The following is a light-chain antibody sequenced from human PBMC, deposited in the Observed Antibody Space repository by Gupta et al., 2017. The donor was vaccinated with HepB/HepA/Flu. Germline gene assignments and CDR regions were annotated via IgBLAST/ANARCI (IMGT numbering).Light chain of an antibody. CDR2: GKN. J-gene: IGLJ2*01. Sequence: SSELTQDPDASVALGQTDRITCQGDSLRTYYASWYQQTPGQAPVLVIYGKNNRPSGIPDRFSGSSSGNTASLTITGAQAGDEADYYCNSRDSSDNHVVFGGGTKLTVL. CDR1: SLRTYY. V-gene: IGLV3-19*01. CDR3: NSRDSSDNHVV.